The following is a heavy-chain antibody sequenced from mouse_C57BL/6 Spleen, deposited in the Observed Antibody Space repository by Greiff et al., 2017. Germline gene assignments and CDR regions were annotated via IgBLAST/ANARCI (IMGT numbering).Heavy chain of an antibody. CDR2: IDPSDSYT. Sequence: QVQLQQPGAELVMPGASVKLSCKASGYTFTSYWMHWVKQRPGQGLEWIGEIDPSDSYTNYNQKFKGKSTLTVDKSSSTAYMQLSSLTSEDSAVYYCARSREYFEYCGQGTTLTVSS. J-gene: IGHJ2*01. V-gene: IGHV1-69*01. CDR1: GYTFTSYW. CDR3: ARSREYFEY.